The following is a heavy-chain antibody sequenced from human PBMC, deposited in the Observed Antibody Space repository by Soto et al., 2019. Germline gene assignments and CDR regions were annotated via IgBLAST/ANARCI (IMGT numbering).Heavy chain of an antibody. J-gene: IGHJ6*02. D-gene: IGHD3-16*01. V-gene: IGHV4-59*12. Sequence: QVQLQESGPGLVKPSETLSLSCTVSGGSISSYYWSWFRQSPGKRMEWIRYVHHSWGSSYNPSLQSRLAISPDTPWSHVSLKVTSVTATGTAVYYCARVGVGPLHGRVDVWGQGTTVTVSS. CDR1: GGSISSYY. CDR3: ARVGVGPLHGRVDV. CDR2: VHHSWGS.